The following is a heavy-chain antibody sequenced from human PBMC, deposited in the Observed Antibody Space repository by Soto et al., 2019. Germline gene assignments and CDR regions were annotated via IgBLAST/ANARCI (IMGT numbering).Heavy chain of an antibody. Sequence: GGSPRLSCAASGFIFSSYWMNWVRQAPGKGLEWVANIKQDGREKYYVDSVKGRFTISRDNAKKTLYLQINSLRAEDTAVYYCARGCRSAGSCIEDYWGQGTLVTVSS. V-gene: IGHV3-7*01. CDR3: ARGCRSAGSCIEDY. CDR1: GFIFSSYW. D-gene: IGHD3-10*01. CDR2: IKQDGREK. J-gene: IGHJ4*02.